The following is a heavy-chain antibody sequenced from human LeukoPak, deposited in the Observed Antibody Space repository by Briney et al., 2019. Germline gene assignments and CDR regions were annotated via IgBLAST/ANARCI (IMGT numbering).Heavy chain of an antibody. Sequence: GASVKVSCRASGYTFTGYHIHWVRQAPGQGLEWMGRINPNSGDTNYAQNFQGRVTMTRDTSINTAYMELSRLRSDDTAVYYCARGGSLAVAPHLYYFDYWGQGTLVTVSS. CDR3: ARGGSLAVAPHLYYFDY. CDR1: GYTFTGYH. D-gene: IGHD6-19*01. J-gene: IGHJ4*02. V-gene: IGHV1-2*06. CDR2: INPNSGDT.